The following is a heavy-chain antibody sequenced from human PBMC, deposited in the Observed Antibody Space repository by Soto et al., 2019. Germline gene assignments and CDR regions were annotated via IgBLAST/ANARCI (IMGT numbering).Heavy chain of an antibody. D-gene: IGHD6-19*01. V-gene: IGHV1-18*04. CDR1: GYTFTSYG. J-gene: IGHJ4*03. Sequence: ASVKVSCKASGYTFTSYGSSWGRQAPGQGLEWMGWISAYNGNTNYAQKLQGRVTMTTDTSTSTAYMELRSLRSDDTAVYYCARAHSGQWLEGDYFGSWGQGPLRTVSS. CDR2: ISAYNGNT. CDR3: ARAHSGQWLEGDYFGS.